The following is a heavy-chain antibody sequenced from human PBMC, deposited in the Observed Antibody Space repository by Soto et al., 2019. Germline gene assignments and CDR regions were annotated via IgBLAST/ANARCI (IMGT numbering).Heavy chain of an antibody. CDR2: ISYDGSNK. J-gene: IGHJ3*02. V-gene: IGHV3-30*18. CDR3: AKDRSDIVVVVAALQNAFDI. CDR1: GFTFSSYG. D-gene: IGHD2-15*01. Sequence: ESGGGVVQPGRSLRLSCAASGFTFSSYGTHWVRQAPGKGLEWVAVISYDGSNKYYADSVKGRFTISRDNSKNTLYLEMNSLRAEDTAVYYCAKDRSDIVVVVAALQNAFDIWGQGTMVTVSS.